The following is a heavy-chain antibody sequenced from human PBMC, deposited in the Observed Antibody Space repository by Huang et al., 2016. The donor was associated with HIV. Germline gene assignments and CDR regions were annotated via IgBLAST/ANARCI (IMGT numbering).Heavy chain of an antibody. Sequence: QVQLVESGGGVVQTGRSLRLSCAVSGFTFRDHPMHWVRQDPGKGRGWVAVIYFDGRNKVYADFVRGRFTISRDNSKNILYLQLNSLTPADTSIYYCARDTTTVAGLDFWGQGALVTVSS. CDR1: GFTFRDHP. D-gene: IGHD6-19*01. CDR3: ARDTTTVAGLDF. CDR2: IYFDGRNK. V-gene: IGHV3-30*14. J-gene: IGHJ4*02.